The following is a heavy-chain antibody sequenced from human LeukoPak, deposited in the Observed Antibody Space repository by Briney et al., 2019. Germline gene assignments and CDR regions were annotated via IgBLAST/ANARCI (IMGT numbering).Heavy chain of an antibody. Sequence: ASVTVSCTASGYTFTSYGISRVRQAPGQGLEWMGWISAYNGNTNYAQKLQGRVTMTTDTSTSTAYMELRSLRSDDTAVYYCARDSPLITFGGVIVWGQGTLVTVSS. CDR2: ISAYNGNT. CDR1: GYTFTSYG. CDR3: ARDSPLITFGGVIV. V-gene: IGHV1-18*01. D-gene: IGHD3-16*02. J-gene: IGHJ4*02.